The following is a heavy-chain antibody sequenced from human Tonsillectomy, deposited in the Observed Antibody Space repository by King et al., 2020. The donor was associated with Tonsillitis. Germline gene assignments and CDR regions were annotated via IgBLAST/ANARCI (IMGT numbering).Heavy chain of an antibody. CDR3: VRDQPVGSTRFDY. CDR1: GASMSGYY. Sequence: VQLQESGPGLVKPSETLSLTCTVSGASMSGYYGSWIRKAAEKGLEWIGRIHTSGRTNYNPSLSSVVTMSVDTSKNQFSLKLTSMTAADTAVYYCVRDQPVGSTRFDYWGQGILVTVSS. V-gene: IGHV4-4*07. CDR2: IHTSGRT. J-gene: IGHJ4*02. D-gene: IGHD3-10*01.